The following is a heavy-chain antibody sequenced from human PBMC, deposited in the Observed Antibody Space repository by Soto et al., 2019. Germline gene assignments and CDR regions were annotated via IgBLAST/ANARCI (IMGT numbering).Heavy chain of an antibody. V-gene: IGHV4-39*01. CDR1: GGSISSSSYY. CDR3: ARQRAGTTWPTREFDY. CDR2: IHYSGST. J-gene: IGHJ4*02. D-gene: IGHD1-7*01. Sequence: QLQLQEPGPGLVKPSETLSLTCTVSGGSISSSSYYWGWIRQTPVKGLEWIGSIHYSGSTYYNPSLQSRVTISVVTSKIQFSLKLSSVTAAYTAVYYGARQRAGTTWPTREFDYWRQGTMVTVSS.